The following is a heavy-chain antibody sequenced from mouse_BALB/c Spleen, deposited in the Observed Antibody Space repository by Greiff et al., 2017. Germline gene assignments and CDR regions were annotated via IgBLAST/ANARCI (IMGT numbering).Heavy chain of an antibody. CDR3: ARHDGYPYWYFDV. D-gene: IGHD2-3*01. CDR1: GYTFTSYV. V-gene: IGHV1-14*01. J-gene: IGHJ1*01. Sequence: VQLQQSGPELVKPGASVKMSCKASGYTFTSYVMHWVKQKPGQGLEWIGYINPYNDGTKYNEKFKGKATLTSDKSSSTAYMELSSLTSEDSAVYYCARHDGYPYWYFDVWGAGTTVTVSS. CDR2: INPYNDGT.